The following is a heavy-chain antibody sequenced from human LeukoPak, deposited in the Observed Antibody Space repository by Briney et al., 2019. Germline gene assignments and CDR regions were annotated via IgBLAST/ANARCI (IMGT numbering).Heavy chain of an antibody. CDR1: GGSISGSSYY. J-gene: IGHJ6*03. Sequence: SETLSLTCTVSGGSISGSSYYWAWIRQPPGKGLEWIGSIYYSGNTYYKSSLKSRVTIAVDTSKNQFSLKLNSVTAADTAVYYCARVPVHYYYYYMDVWGKGTTVTISS. V-gene: IGHV4-39*07. CDR3: ARVPVHYYYYYMDV. CDR2: IYYSGNT.